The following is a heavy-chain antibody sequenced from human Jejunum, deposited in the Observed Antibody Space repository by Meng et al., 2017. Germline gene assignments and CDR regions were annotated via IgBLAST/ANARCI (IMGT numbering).Heavy chain of an antibody. CDR3: AVDLVAVYYYPDL. D-gene: IGHD3-22*01. V-gene: IGHV7-4-1*01. CDR2: IDTHTGSP. J-gene: IGHJ2*01. Sequence: ASVKVSCKASGYTFSSYALNWVRQAPGQGLEWMGWIDTHTGSPTYAQGFTGRFVFSLDKSISTAYLHIDSLKTDDTAVYYCAVDLVAVYYYPDLWGRGTLVTVSS. CDR1: GYTFSSYA.